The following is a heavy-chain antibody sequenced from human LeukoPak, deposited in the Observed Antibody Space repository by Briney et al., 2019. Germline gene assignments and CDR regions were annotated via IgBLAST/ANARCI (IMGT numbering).Heavy chain of an antibody. J-gene: IGHJ3*02. V-gene: IGHV4-38-2*02. Sequence: SSETLSLTCTVSGYSISGGYYWGWIRQPPGKGLEWIGSIYHSGSTYYNPSLKSRVTISVDTSKNQFSLKLSSVTAADTAVYYCARGRGGYQRGDDAFDIWGQGTMVTVSS. CDR1: GYSISGGYY. CDR2: IYHSGST. D-gene: IGHD5-12*01. CDR3: ARGRGGYQRGDDAFDI.